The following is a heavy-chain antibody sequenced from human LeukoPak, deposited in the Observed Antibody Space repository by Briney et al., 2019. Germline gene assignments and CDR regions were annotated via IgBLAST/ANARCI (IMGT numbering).Heavy chain of an antibody. Sequence: SQTLSLTCAISGDSVSSNSAAWNWIRQSPSRGLEWLGRTYYRSKWYNDYAVSVKSRITINPDTSKNQFSLKLSSVTAADTAVYYCARGMTGYGDYLYFDYWGQGTLVTVSS. D-gene: IGHD4-17*01. CDR2: TYYRSKWYN. J-gene: IGHJ4*02. CDR3: ARGMTGYGDYLYFDY. V-gene: IGHV6-1*01. CDR1: GDSVSSNSAA.